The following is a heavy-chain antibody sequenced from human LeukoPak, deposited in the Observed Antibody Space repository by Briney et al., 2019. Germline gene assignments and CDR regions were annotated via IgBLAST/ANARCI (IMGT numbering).Heavy chain of an antibody. CDR2: INHSGST. V-gene: IGHV4-34*01. J-gene: IGHJ5*02. Sequence: PSETLSLTCAVYAGFFSGYYWSWIRQPPGKGREWIGEINHSGSTNYNPSLKSRVNISVDTSTNQFSLKLSSVTAADTAVYYCARGTDYYDSSGYSNWFDPWGQGTLVTVSS. CDR3: ARGTDYYDSSGYSNWFDP. CDR1: AGFFSGYY. D-gene: IGHD3-22*01.